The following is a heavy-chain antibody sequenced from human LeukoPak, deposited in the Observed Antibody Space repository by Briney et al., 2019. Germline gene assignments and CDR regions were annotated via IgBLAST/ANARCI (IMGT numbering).Heavy chain of an antibody. J-gene: IGHJ4*02. CDR2: IYYSGST. Sequence: SETLSLTCTVSGGSISSSSYYWGWIRQPPGKGLEWIGSIYYSGSTYYNPSLKSRVTISVDTSKNQFSLKLSSVTAADTAVYYCARDRYGDRGGILDYWGQGTLVTVSS. CDR3: ARDRYGDRGGILDY. CDR1: GGSISSSSYY. D-gene: IGHD4-17*01. V-gene: IGHV4-39*07.